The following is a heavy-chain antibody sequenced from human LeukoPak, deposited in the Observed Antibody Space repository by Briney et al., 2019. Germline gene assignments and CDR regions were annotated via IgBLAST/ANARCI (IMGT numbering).Heavy chain of an antibody. CDR1: GFILSNPY. CDR2: IRNKLDSYTT. J-gene: IGHJ4*02. CDR3: ARDWQHCPDY. D-gene: IGHD3-3*02. V-gene: IGHV3-72*01. Sequence: GRSLRLSCAGSGFILSNPYMDWVRHAPGKGLEWVGLIRNKLDSYTTEYAPSVKATFTISRDDSKTSLYLQMNSLKTEDTAVYYCARDWQHCPDYSGQGALVTVSS.